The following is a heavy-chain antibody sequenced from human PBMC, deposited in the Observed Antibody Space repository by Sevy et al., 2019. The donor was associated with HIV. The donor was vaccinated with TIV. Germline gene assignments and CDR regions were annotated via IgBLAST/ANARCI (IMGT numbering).Heavy chain of an antibody. V-gene: IGHV1-18*01. CDR2: ISTYNGDT. CDR1: GYTFTSYG. J-gene: IGHJ1*01. Sequence: ASVKVSCKTFGYTFTSYGISWVRQAPGQGLEWMGWISTYNGDTNSAQMLQGRVTMTTDTPTGTAYMELGSLRSDDTAVYYCARAPSGSQGPGQYFHHWGQGTLVTVSS. D-gene: IGHD1-26*01. CDR3: ARAPSGSQGPGQYFHH.